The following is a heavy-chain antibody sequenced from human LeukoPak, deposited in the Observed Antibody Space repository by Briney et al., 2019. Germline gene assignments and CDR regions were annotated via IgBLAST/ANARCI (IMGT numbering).Heavy chain of an antibody. D-gene: IGHD6-19*01. CDR1: GGSISSYY. J-gene: IGHJ5*02. V-gene: IGHV4-59*04. CDR3: ARHEHKAVAGDT. CDR2: IYYSGNT. Sequence: PSETLSLTCTVSGGSISSYYWSWIRQPPGKGLEWIGTIYYSGNTFYNPSPKSRVTISIDTSKNQFSLTLSSVNAADTSLYYCARHEHKAVAGDTWGQGILVTVSS.